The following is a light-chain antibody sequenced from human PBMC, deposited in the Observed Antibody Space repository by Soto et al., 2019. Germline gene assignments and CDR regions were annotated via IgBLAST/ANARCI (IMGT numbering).Light chain of an antibody. CDR2: EVS. Sequence: QSVLTQPASVCGSPGQSITISCTGTSSDVGGYNYVSWYQQHPGKGPKLMIYEVSNRPSGVSNRFSGSKSGNTATLTISGLQAEDEADYDCSSYTSTTTRVFGTGTKVTVL. J-gene: IGLJ1*01. V-gene: IGLV2-14*03. CDR3: SSYTSTTTRV. CDR1: SSDVGGYNY.